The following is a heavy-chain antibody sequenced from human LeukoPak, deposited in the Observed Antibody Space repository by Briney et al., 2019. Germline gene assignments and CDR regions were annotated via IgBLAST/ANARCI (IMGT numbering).Heavy chain of an antibody. V-gene: IGHV3-30*02. J-gene: IGHJ4*02. D-gene: IGHD2-21*01. CDR3: AKDGVAKKVDC. CDR1: GFTFSTYG. Sequence: GGSLRLSCAASGFTFSTYGMHWVRQAPGKGLEWVAFIRDDGSNKYYADSVKGRFTISRDNSKNTVYVQMNSLRTEDTAVYYCAKDGVAKKVDCWGQGTLVTVSS. CDR2: IRDDGSNK.